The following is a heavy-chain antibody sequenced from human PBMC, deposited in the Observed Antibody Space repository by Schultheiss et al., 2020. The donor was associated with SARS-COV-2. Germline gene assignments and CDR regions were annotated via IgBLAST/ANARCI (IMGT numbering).Heavy chain of an antibody. V-gene: IGHV1-69*05. CDR3: ARGTVADDAFDI. CDR2: IIPIFGTA. Sequence: SVKVSCKASGYTFTSYGISWVRQAPGQGLEWMGGIIPIFGTANYAQKFQGRVTMTRDTSTSTVYMELSSLRSEDTAVYYCARGTVADDAFDIWGQGTMVTVSS. J-gene: IGHJ3*02. CDR1: GYTFTSYG. D-gene: IGHD6-19*01.